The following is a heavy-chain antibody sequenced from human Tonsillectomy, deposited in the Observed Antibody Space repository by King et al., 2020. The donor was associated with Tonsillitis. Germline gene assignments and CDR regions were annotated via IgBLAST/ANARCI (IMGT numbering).Heavy chain of an antibody. CDR3: TRDSFTMIVPWVFDT. J-gene: IGHJ3*02. Sequence: VQLVESGGGLVQPGRSLRLSCTASGFTFGDYAMSWVRQAPGQGLEWVGFIRSKPYGGTTEYAASVKGRLTISRDDSKGTAYLQINSLKSEDPAEYYCTRDSFTMIVPWVFDTWGQGPMVTVP. CDR2: IRSKPYGGTT. V-gene: IGHV3-49*04. D-gene: IGHD3-22*01. CDR1: GFTFGDYA.